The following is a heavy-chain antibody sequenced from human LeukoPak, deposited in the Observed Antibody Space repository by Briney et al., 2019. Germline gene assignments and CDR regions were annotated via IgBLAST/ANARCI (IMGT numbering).Heavy chain of an antibody. V-gene: IGHV5-51*01. CDR3: ATARGLYSGYDSY. D-gene: IGHD5-12*01. J-gene: IGHJ4*02. CDR2: IYPGDSDT. Sequence: PGESLKISCKGSGYSFTSYWIGWVRQMPGKGLEWMGIIYPGDSDTRYSPSFQGRVSISADKSTSTAYLQWSSLKASDTAMYYCATARGLYSGYDSYWGQGTLVTVSS. CDR1: GYSFTSYW.